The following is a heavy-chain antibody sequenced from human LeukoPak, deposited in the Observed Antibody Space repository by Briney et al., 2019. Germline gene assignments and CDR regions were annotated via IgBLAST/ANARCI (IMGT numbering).Heavy chain of an antibody. J-gene: IGHJ5*02. CDR2: IKQDGREK. CDR3: ARDARKDIVVVPAAPRGWFDP. D-gene: IGHD2-2*01. Sequence: PGGSLRLSCAASGFTFTCCWMSWVRQTPGKGLEWVASIKQDGREKFYADSVKGRFTISRDNAKNSLYLQVNSLRAEDTAVYYCARDARKDIVVVPAAPRGWFDPWGQGTLVTVSS. V-gene: IGHV3-7*01. CDR1: GFTFTCCW.